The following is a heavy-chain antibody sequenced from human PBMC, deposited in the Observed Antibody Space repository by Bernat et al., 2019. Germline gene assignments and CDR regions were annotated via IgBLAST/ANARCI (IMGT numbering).Heavy chain of an antibody. Sequence: QLQLQESGPGLVKPSETLSLTCTVSGGSISSSSYYWGWIRQPPGKGLEWMGSIYYSGSTYYNPSLKSRVTISVDTSKNQFSLKLSSVTAADTAVYYCARHSGPRIAATFDPWGQGTLVTVSS. J-gene: IGHJ5*02. CDR2: IYYSGST. D-gene: IGHD6-13*01. CDR1: GGSISSSSYY. CDR3: ARHSGPRIAATFDP. V-gene: IGHV4-39*01.